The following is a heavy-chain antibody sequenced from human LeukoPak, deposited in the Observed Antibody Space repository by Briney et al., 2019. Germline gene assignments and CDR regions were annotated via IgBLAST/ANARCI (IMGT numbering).Heavy chain of an antibody. CDR3: ARDRVPGIAVAVLDY. V-gene: IGHV4-39*02. J-gene: IGHJ4*02. D-gene: IGHD6-19*01. CDR2: VYYSGST. Sequence: PSETLSLTCNVSGASMGSDSYSWVWLRQPPGKALEWIGSVYYSGSTYYTPSLKSRVTISVDMSKNQFSLKLSSVTAADTAVYYCARDRVPGIAVAVLDYWGQGTLVTVSS. CDR1: GASMGSDSYS.